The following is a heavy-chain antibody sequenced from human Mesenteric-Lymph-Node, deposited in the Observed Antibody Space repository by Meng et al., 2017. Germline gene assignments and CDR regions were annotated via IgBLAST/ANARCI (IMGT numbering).Heavy chain of an antibody. J-gene: IGHJ3*02. D-gene: IGHD6-13*01. V-gene: IGHV3-7*04. CDR1: GFIFGNYW. CDR3: ARVNRIAAAGGDAFDI. Sequence: GESLKISCEGSGFIFGNYWMSWVRQAPGKGLEWVANINQDGRETYHVESVKGRFTIFRDNAKNSVYLQMNSLSAEDTAVYYCARVNRIAAAGGDAFDIWGQGTMVTVSS. CDR2: INQDGRET.